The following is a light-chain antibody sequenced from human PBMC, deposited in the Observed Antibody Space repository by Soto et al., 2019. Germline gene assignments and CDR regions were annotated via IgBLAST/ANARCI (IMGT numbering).Light chain of an antibody. J-gene: IGLJ2*01. V-gene: IGLV1-40*01. CDR2: GNS. CDR1: SSNIGAGYD. Sequence: QSVLTQPPSVSGAPGQRVTISCTGSSSNIGAGYDVHWYQQLPGTAPKLLIYGNSNRPSGVLDRFSGSKSGTSASLAITGLQAEDEADYYCQSYDSSLSGVVFGGGTKLT. CDR3: QSYDSSLSGVV.